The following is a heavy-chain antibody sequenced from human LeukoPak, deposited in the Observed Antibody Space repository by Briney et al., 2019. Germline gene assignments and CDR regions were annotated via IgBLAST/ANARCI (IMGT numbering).Heavy chain of an antibody. V-gene: IGHV1-2*02. CDR2: INPNSGAT. CDR3: ARDGGWYQLLWWFDP. Sequence: ASVKVSCKASGYTFTGYYMHWVRQAPGRGLEWMGWINPNSGATKYAQKFQGRVTMTRDTSISTAYMEVSRLRFDDTAVYYCARDGGWYQLLWWFDPWGLGTLVTVSS. D-gene: IGHD2-2*01. CDR1: GYTFTGYY. J-gene: IGHJ5*02.